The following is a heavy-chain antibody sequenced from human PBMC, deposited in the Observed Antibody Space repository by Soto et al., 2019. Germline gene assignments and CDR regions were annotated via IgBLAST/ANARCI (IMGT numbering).Heavy chain of an antibody. CDR3: ARAKGSWYFDL. CDR2: LKSDGSST. CDR1: GFTFSSYW. V-gene: IGHV3-74*01. J-gene: IGHJ2*01. Sequence: EVQLVESGGGLVQPGGSLRLSCAASGFTFSSYWMHWVRQAPGKGLVWVSRLKSDGSSTAYADSVKGRFTISRDNAKNTLYLQMNSLRAEDTAVYYCARAKGSWYFDLWGRGTPVTVSS.